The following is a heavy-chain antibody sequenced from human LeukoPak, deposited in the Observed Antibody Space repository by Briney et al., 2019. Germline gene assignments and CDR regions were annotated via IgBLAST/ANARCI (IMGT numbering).Heavy chain of an antibody. CDR2: TSSSSSYI. Sequence: PGGSLRLSCATSGFIFSSYSMNWVRQAPGKGLEWDSSTSSSSSYIYHADSVKGRFTISRDNAKNSLYLQMNSLRAEDTAMYYCARLAAAGTSFYGMDVWGKGTTVTVSS. D-gene: IGHD6-13*01. CDR1: GFIFSSYS. V-gene: IGHV3-21*01. J-gene: IGHJ6*04. CDR3: ARLAAAGTSFYGMDV.